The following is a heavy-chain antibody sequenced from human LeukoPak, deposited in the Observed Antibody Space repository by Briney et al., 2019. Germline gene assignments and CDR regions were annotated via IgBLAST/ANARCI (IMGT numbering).Heavy chain of an antibody. CDR2: IYYSGST. CDR1: GGSISGYF. Sequence: PSETLSLTCTVSGGSISGYFWSWIRQPPGKGLEWIGHIYYSGSTTYNPSLKSRVTISVDTSKNRFSLKLSSVTAADTAVYYCARDKSADYWGQGTLITVSS. CDR3: ARDKSADY. J-gene: IGHJ4*02. V-gene: IGHV4-59*01.